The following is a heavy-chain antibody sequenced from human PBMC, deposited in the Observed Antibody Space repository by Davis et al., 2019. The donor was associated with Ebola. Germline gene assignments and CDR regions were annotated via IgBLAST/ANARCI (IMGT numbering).Heavy chain of an antibody. CDR1: QFNFTGAW. D-gene: IGHD3-22*01. J-gene: IGHJ4*02. CDR2: ISDSGGDT. V-gene: IGHV3-23*01. CDR3: ARRCSDNSAFYRYFDY. Sequence: GESLKISCAGSQFNFTGAWMNWVRQAPGKGLEWVSAISDSGGDTFYADSVKGRFTVSRDNSKNSLYLQMNSLRAEDTAVYYCARRCSDNSAFYRYFDYWGQGTLVTVSS.